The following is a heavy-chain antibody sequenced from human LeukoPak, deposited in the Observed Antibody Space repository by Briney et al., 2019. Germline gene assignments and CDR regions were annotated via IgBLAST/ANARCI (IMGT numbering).Heavy chain of an antibody. CDR2: INPNSGGT. D-gene: IGHD3-10*01. CDR1: GYTFTAYY. V-gene: IGHV1-2*02. Sequence: ASVKVSFKASGYTFTAYYMHWVRQAPGQGLEWMGWINPNSGGTNYAQKFQGRVTMTRDTSISTAYMELSRLRSDDTAVYYCARGEVRGVPTDYWGQGTLVTVSS. CDR3: ARGEVRGVPTDY. J-gene: IGHJ4*02.